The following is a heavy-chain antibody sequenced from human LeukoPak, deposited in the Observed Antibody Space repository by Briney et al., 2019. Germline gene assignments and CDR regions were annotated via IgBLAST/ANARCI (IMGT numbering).Heavy chain of an antibody. J-gene: IGHJ4*02. CDR2: INHSGST. Sequence: SETLSLTCAVHGGSFSGYYWSWIRQPPGKGLEWIGEINHSGSTNYNPSLKSRVTISVDTSKNQFSLKLSSVTAADTAVYYCARGRTHDSSGYYGDFDYWGQGTLVTVSS. CDR3: ARGRTHDSSGYYGDFDY. D-gene: IGHD3-22*01. V-gene: IGHV4-34*01. CDR1: GGSFSGYY.